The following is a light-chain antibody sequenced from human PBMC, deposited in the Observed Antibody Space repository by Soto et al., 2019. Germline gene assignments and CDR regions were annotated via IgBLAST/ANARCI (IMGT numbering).Light chain of an antibody. J-gene: IGKJ4*01. CDR2: EAS. CDR1: QRVSSY. Sequence: EIVLTQSPATLSLSPGERATLSCRASQRVSSYLAWYQRKPGKAPRLLCYEASNRATGFQARFSGSGSVTDFTLTISSLEPEDCAVYYCQWRSNWGLTLGGGTKVYIK. V-gene: IGKV3-11*01. CDR3: QWRSNWGLT.